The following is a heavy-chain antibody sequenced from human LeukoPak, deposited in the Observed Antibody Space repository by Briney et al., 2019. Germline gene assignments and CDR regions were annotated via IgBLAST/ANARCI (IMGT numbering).Heavy chain of an antibody. CDR1: GGSISSYY. V-gene: IGHV4-4*07. D-gene: IGHD3-10*01. CDR3: ARDNLLWFEESFLPFDP. Sequence: SETLSLTCTVSGGSISSYYWSWIRQPAGKGLEWIGRIYTSGSTNYNPSLKSRVTMSVDTSKNQFSLKLSSVTAADTAVYYCARDNLLWFEESFLPFDPWGQGTLVTVSS. CDR2: IYTSGST. J-gene: IGHJ5*02.